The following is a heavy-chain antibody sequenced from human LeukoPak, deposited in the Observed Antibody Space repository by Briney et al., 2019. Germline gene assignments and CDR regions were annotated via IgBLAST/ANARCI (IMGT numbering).Heavy chain of an antibody. J-gene: IGHJ4*02. CDR3: ARDFVRLWFGDLAPTYYFDY. V-gene: IGHV3-21*01. CDR1: GFTFSSYS. CDR2: ISSSSSYI. D-gene: IGHD3-10*01. Sequence: KTGRSLRLSCAASGFTFSSYSMNWVRQAPGKGLEWVSSISSSSSYIYYADSVKGRFTISRDNVKNPLYLQMNSLRAEDTGVYYCARDFVRLWFGDLAPTYYFDYWGQGTLVTVSS.